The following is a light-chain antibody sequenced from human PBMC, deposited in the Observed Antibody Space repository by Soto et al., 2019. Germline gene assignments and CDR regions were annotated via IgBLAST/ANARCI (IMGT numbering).Light chain of an antibody. J-gene: IGKJ1*01. CDR1: QSVPKNY. Sequence: EIVLTQSPGTLSLSPGERATLSCRASQSVPKNYLAWYQQKPGQAPRLLIYGPSSRATGIPDRFSGSGSGTDFTLSISRLEPEDFAVYYCQQYGSSRTFGQGTKVEIK. V-gene: IGKV3-20*01. CDR2: GPS. CDR3: QQYGSSRT.